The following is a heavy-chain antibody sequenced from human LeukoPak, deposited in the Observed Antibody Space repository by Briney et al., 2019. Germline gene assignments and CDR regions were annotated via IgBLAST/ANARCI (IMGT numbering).Heavy chain of an antibody. CDR3: ARPTTVTTHYFQH. V-gene: IGHV4-34*01. D-gene: IGHD4-17*01. CDR1: GGSFSGYY. Sequence: SETLSLTCAVYGGSFSGYYWTWIRQPPGKGLEWMGEINHSGSTNYNPSLKSRVTISVDTSKNQFSLKLSSVTAADTAVYYCARPTTVTTHYFQHWGQGTLVTVSS. CDR2: INHSGST. J-gene: IGHJ1*01.